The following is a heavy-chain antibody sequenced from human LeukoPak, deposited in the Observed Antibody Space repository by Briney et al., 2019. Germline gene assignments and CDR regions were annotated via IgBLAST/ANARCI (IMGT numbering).Heavy chain of an antibody. J-gene: IGHJ3*02. CDR1: GGSISSYY. CDR2: IYTSGST. V-gene: IGHV4-4*07. CDR3: ARDYSGYDSDAFDI. Sequence: SETLSLTCTVSGGSISSYYWGWIRQPAGKGLEWIGRIYTSGSTNYNPSLKRRVTMSVDTSKNQFSLKLSSVTAADTAVYYCARDYSGYDSDAFDIWGQGTMVTVSS. D-gene: IGHD5-12*01.